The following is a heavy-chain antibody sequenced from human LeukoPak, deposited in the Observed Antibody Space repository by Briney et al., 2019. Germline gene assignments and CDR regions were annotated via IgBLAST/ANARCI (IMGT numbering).Heavy chain of an antibody. V-gene: IGHV3-23*01. J-gene: IGHJ4*02. CDR2: ISGSGGSK. Sequence: GGSLRLSCAASGFTFSSYAMSWVRQAPGKGLEWVSAISGSGGSKYYADSVKGRFTISRDNSKNTLYLQMNSLGAEDTAVYYCANLPGYSSSWYPFDYWGQGTLVTVSS. CDR3: ANLPGYSSSWYPFDY. CDR1: GFTFSSYA. D-gene: IGHD6-13*01.